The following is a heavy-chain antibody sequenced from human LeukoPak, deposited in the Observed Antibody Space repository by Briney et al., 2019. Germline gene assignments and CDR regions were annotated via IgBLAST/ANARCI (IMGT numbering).Heavy chain of an antibody. Sequence: PGGSLRLSCAASGFIFSSYAMSWVRQAPGKGLEWVSIISGSGVSTYYAGSVKGRFTISRDNSKNTLFLQMNSLRAEDTAVYYCARAQYYLDSWGQGTLVTVSS. CDR2: ISGSGVST. CDR1: GFIFSSYA. V-gene: IGHV3-23*01. J-gene: IGHJ4*02. CDR3: ARAQYYLDS.